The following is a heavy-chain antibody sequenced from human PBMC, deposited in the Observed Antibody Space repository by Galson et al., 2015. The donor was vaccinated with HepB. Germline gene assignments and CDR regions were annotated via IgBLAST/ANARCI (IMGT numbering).Heavy chain of an antibody. D-gene: IGHD2-2*01. CDR3: ARGGPRWIVPPADPFDI. CDR1: GYTFTNYY. V-gene: IGHV1-46*01. CDR2: INPSGSTT. J-gene: IGHJ3*02. Sequence: SCKASGYTFTNYYIHWVRQAPGPGLEWMGLINPSGSTTSYTERFQVRVTMTRDTSTSTVYMELSSLRFEDTAVYYCARGGPRWIVPPADPFDIWGQGTMVTVSS.